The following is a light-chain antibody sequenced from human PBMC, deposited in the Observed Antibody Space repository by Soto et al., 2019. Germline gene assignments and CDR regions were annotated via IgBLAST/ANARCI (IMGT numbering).Light chain of an antibody. J-gene: IGLJ3*02. V-gene: IGLV3-21*02. Sequence: SYELTQPPSVSLAPGQTARITCGGNNIGSKSVHWYQQKPGQAPVLVVYDDSDRPSGIPERFSGSNSGNTASLTVSGLQSEDEADYYCSSYAGSSTGVFGGGTKLTVL. CDR2: DDS. CDR1: NIGSKS. CDR3: SSYAGSSTGV.